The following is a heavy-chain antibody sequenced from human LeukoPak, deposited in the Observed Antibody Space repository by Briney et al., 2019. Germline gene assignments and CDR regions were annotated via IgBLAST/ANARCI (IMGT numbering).Heavy chain of an antibody. CDR1: GFSLSTSGMC. CDR2: IDWDDDK. Sequence: SGPTLVKPTQTLTLTCTFSGFSLSTSGMCVSWIRQPPGKALEWLARIDWDDDKYYSTSLMTRLTISKDTSKNQVVLTMTNMDPVDTATYYCARIGAGSGSYYFDYWGQGTLVTVSS. V-gene: IGHV2-70*11. D-gene: IGHD1-26*01. CDR3: ARIGAGSGSYYFDY. J-gene: IGHJ4*02.